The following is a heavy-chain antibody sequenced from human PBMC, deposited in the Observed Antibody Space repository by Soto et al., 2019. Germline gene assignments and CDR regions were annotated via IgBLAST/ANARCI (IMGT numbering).Heavy chain of an antibody. J-gene: IGHJ6*03. CDR2: MNPNSGNT. Sequence: GASVKVSWKASGNTFTSYDINWVRQAPGQGLEWMGWMNPNSGNTGYAQKFQGRVTMTRNTSISTAYMELSSLRSEDTAVYYCARASDITIFGVVIISDLDYYYYMDVWGKGTTVTVS. CDR1: GNTFTSYD. V-gene: IGHV1-8*01. CDR3: ARASDITIFGVVIISDLDYYYYMDV. D-gene: IGHD3-3*01.